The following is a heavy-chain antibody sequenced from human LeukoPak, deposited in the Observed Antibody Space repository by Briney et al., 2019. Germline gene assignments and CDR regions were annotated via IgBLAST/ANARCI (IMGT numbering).Heavy chain of an antibody. D-gene: IGHD3-22*01. J-gene: IGHJ3*02. V-gene: IGHV4-31*03. Sequence: SETLSLTCTVSGGSISSGGYYWSWIRQHPGKGLEWIGYIYYSGSTYYNPSLKSRVTISVDTFKNQFSLKLSSVTAADTAVYYCARDTGIIYDSSGYYYENAFDIWGQGTMVTVSS. CDR3: ARDTGIIYDSSGYYYENAFDI. CDR1: GGSISSGGYY. CDR2: IYYSGST.